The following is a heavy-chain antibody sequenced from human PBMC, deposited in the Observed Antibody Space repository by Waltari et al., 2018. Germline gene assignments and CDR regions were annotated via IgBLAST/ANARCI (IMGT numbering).Heavy chain of an antibody. V-gene: IGHV4-59*02. J-gene: IGHJ4*02. CDR3: ARERLPGGNSQLDY. CDR2: SAHTGGT. CDR1: GGSVSPYF. Sequence: QVQLQESGPGLVKPSVTLTLACSVSGGSVSPYFWAWIRQAPGKGLEWIGYSAHTGGTKYNPSRQGRVSMSLDTPKNQFSLKVNSVSAADTAMYYCARERLPGGNSQLDYWGQGTMVTVSS. D-gene: IGHD1-1*01.